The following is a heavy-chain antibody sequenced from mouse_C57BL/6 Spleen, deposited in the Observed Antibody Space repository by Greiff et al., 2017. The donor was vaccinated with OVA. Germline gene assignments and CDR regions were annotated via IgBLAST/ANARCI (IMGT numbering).Heavy chain of an antibody. Sequence: QAQLQQPGAELVKPGASVKLSCKASGYTFTSYWMQWVKQRPGQGLEWIGEIDPSDSYTNYNQKFKGKATLTVDTSSSTAYMQLSSLTSEDSAVYYCARGNPFYYFDYWGQGTTLTVSS. J-gene: IGHJ2*01. V-gene: IGHV1-50*01. CDR3: ARGNPFYYFDY. CDR1: GYTFTSYW. CDR2: IDPSDSYT.